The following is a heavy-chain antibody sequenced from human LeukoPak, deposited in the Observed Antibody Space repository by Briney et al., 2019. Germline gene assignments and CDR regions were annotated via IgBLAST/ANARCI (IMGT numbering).Heavy chain of an antibody. CDR3: AGDRNSDWYSPLDC. J-gene: IGHJ4*02. Sequence: GGSLRLSCVGSGFTFIKCAISWVRQAPGKGLEWVAIITATGDTAYYADSVKGRFTISRDNSRNTVYMQMDSLRAEDTAIYYCAGDRNSDWYSPLDCWGQGTQVTVS. V-gene: IGHV3-23*01. CDR2: ITATGDTA. CDR1: GFTFIKCA. D-gene: IGHD6-19*01.